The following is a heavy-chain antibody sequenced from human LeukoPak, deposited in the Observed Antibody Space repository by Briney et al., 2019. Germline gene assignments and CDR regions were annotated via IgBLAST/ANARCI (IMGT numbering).Heavy chain of an antibody. Sequence: SETLSLTCGVYGVSFSGYWWSWIRQPPGKGLEWIGEINHSGSTNYNPSLKSRVTISVDTSKHQFSLKLTSVTAADTAVYYCARRLDLWGRGTLVTVSS. J-gene: IGHJ2*01. CDR3: ARRLDL. CDR1: GVSFSGYW. CDR2: INHSGST. V-gene: IGHV4-34*01.